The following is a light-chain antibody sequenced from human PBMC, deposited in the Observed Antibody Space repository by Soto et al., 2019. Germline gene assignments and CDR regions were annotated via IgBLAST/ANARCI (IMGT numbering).Light chain of an antibody. CDR2: GAS. CDR3: QQRSNWPPS. V-gene: IGKV3-11*01. J-gene: IGKJ4*01. CDR1: QSVTSY. Sequence: EIVLTQSPATLSLSPGERATLSCRASQSVTSYLAWYQQKPGQAPRFLISGASNRATGIPGRFSGSGSGTDFTLTISSLEPEDFAVYYCQQRSNWPPSFGGGTKVEIK.